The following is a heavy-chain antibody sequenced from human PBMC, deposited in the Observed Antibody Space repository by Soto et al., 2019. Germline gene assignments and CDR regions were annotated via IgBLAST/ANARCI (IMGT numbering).Heavy chain of an antibody. Sequence: QVQLQESGPGLVKPSETLSLPCTVSGDSISSSSWNWIRQPPGKGLEGIGRSFTNGSSNCNPSLKSRVTMSVDTSKNQFSVRLSSVTAADTAVYYCARESYGDYGRRGFYYFGMDVWGQGTTVTVSS. CDR3: ARESYGDYGRRGFYYFGMDV. CDR2: SFTNGSS. D-gene: IGHD4-17*01. CDR1: GDSISSSS. J-gene: IGHJ6*02. V-gene: IGHV4-4*07.